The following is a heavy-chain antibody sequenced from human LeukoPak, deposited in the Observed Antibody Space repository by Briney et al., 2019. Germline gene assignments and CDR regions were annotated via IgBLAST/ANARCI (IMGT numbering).Heavy chain of an antibody. CDR1: GFTFDDYG. CDR2: INWNGGST. V-gene: IGHV3-20*04. D-gene: IGHD2-2*02. Sequence: GGSLRLSCAASGFTFDDYGMSWVRQAPGKGLEWVSGINWNGGSTGYADSVKGRFTISRDNAKNSLYLQMNSLRAADTALYYCARRDIVVVPASILGAFDIWGQGTMVTVSS. CDR3: ARRDIVVVPASILGAFDI. J-gene: IGHJ3*02.